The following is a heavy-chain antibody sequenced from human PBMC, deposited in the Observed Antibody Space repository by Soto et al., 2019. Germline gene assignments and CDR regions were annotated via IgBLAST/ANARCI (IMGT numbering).Heavy chain of an antibody. J-gene: IGHJ4*02. CDR1: GGSISSSSYY. Sequence: SETLSLTCTVSGGSISSSSYYWGWIRQPPGKGLEWLGSIYYSGSTYYNPSLKSRVTISVDTSKNQFSLKLSSVTAADTAVYYCARGVGSIVVVPAAIHGGVDYWGQGTLVTVSS. D-gene: IGHD2-2*02. V-gene: IGHV4-39*01. CDR2: IYYSGST. CDR3: ARGVGSIVVVPAAIHGGVDY.